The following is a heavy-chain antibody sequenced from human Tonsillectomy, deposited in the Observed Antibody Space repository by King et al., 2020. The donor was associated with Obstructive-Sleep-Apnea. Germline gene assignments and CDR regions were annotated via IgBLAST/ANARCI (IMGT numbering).Heavy chain of an antibody. CDR3: ARSPKLIWFGELSTFDY. Sequence: VQLQESGPGLVKPSQTLSLTCTVSGGSISSGDYNWNWIRQPPGKGLEWIGYINYSGSTHYNPSLNRRLIISVDTSKNQFSLKLSSVTAADTAVYYCARSPKLIWFGELSTFDYWGQGTLVTVSS. V-gene: IGHV4-30-4*01. CDR2: INYSGST. J-gene: IGHJ4*02. D-gene: IGHD3-10*01. CDR1: GGSISSGDYN.